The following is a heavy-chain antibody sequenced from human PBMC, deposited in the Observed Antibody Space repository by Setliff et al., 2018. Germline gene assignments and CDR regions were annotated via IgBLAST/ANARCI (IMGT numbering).Heavy chain of an antibody. CDR2: IYPGDSDT. CDR1: GYSFTSYW. J-gene: IGHJ4*02. V-gene: IGHV5-51*01. D-gene: IGHD3-3*01. Sequence: GESLKISCKGSGYSFTSYWIGWVRQMPGKGLEWMGIIYPGDSDTRYGPSFQGQVTISADKSISTAYLQWSSLKASDTAMYYCASSRDYNFWSGYYSPLDYWGQGTLVTVSS. CDR3: ASSRDYNFWSGYYSPLDY.